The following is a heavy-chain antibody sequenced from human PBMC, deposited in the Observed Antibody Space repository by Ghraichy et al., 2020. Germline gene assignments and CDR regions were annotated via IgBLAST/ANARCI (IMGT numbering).Heavy chain of an antibody. V-gene: IGHV1-69*13. CDR1: GGTFSSYA. D-gene: IGHD5-24*01. CDR2: IIPIFGTA. Sequence: SVKVSCKASGGTFSSYAISWVRQAPGQGLEWMGGIIPIFGTANYAQKFQGRVTITADESTSTAYMELSSLRSEDTAVYYCARDGWLQFSYFDYWGQGTLVTVSS. CDR3: ARDGWLQFSYFDY. J-gene: IGHJ4*02.